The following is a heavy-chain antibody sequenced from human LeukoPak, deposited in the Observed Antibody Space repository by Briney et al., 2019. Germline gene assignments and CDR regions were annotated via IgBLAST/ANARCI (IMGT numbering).Heavy chain of an antibody. V-gene: IGHV6-1*01. CDR2: TYYRSKWYN. D-gene: IGHD6-13*01. Sequence: SQTLSLTCAISGDSVSSNSAAWNWIRQSPSRGLEWLGRTYYRSKWYNDYAISVRSRITINPDSSKNRFSLELNSVTPEDTAVYYLARGEFGRSWYRGRHFGYWGQGTLVTVSS. CDR3: ARGEFGRSWYRGRHFGY. CDR1: GDSVSSNSAA. J-gene: IGHJ4*02.